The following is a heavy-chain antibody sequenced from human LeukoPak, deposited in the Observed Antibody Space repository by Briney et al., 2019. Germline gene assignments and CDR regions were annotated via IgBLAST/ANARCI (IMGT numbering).Heavy chain of an antibody. D-gene: IGHD2-21*02. CDR2: IGTAGDT. V-gene: IGHV3-13*01. CDR1: GFTFSSYD. CDR3: ARSTSATAGYYYMDV. J-gene: IGHJ6*03. Sequence: QSGGSLRLSCAASGFTFSSYDMPWVRQATGKGLEWVSAIGTAGDTYYPGSVKGRFTISRENAKNSLYLQMNSLRAGDTAVYYCARSTSATAGYYYMDVWGKGTTVTVSS.